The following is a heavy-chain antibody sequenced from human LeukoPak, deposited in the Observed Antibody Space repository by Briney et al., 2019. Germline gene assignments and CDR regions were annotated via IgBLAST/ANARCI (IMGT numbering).Heavy chain of an antibody. CDR3: ARRYYGSGTNYFDY. V-gene: IGHV4-61*01. D-gene: IGHD3-10*01. Sequence: PSETLSLTCSVSGGSVSTINYYWSWIRQPPGKGLEWIGYVDYSGSTNHNPSLRSRVTISVDTSKNQFSLKVRSVTAADTAVYYCARRYYGSGTNYFDYWGQGTLVTVSS. CDR2: VDYSGST. J-gene: IGHJ4*02. CDR1: GGSVSTINYY.